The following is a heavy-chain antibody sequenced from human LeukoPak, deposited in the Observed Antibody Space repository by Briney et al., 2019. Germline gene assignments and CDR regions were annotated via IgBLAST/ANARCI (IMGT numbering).Heavy chain of an antibody. D-gene: IGHD3-16*01. Sequence: ASVKVSCKASGYTFTSYDINWVLQATGQGLEWMGWMNPNSGNTGYAQKFQGRVTMTRNTSISTAYMELSSLRSEDTAVYYCARRSYGLVLFHTHNWFDPWGQGTLVTVSS. J-gene: IGHJ5*02. CDR1: GYTFTSYD. V-gene: IGHV1-8*01. CDR2: MNPNSGNT. CDR3: ARRSYGLVLFHTHNWFDP.